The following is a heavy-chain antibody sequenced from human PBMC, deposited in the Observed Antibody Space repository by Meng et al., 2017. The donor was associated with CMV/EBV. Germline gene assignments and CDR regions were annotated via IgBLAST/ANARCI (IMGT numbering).Heavy chain of an antibody. J-gene: IGHJ4*02. Sequence: GSLRLSCAVYGGSFSGYYWSWIRQPPGKGLEWIGEINHSGSTNYNPSLKSRVTISVDTSKNQFSLKLSSVTAADTAVYHCARDDSYGYSYWGQGTLVTVSS. V-gene: IGHV4-34*01. CDR1: GGSFSGYY. CDR3: ARDDSYGYSY. CDR2: INHSGST. D-gene: IGHD5-18*01.